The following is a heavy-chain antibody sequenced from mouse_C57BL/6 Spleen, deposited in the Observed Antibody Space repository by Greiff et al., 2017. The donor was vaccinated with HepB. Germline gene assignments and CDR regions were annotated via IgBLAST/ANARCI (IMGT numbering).Heavy chain of an antibody. Sequence: VQLQQSGAELVRPGASVTLSCKASGYTFTDYEMHWVKQTPVHGLEWIGAIDPETGGTAYNQKCKGKARLTADKSSSTAYMELRSLTSEDSAVYYCTRWWFAYWGQGTLVTVSA. J-gene: IGHJ3*01. V-gene: IGHV1-15*01. CDR1: GYTFTDYE. CDR3: TRWWFAY. CDR2: IDPETGGT.